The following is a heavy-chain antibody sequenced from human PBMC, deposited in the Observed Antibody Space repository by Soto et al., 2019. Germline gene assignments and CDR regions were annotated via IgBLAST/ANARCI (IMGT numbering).Heavy chain of an antibody. D-gene: IGHD3-22*01. J-gene: IGHJ3*01. CDR2: ITVKTGNT. V-gene: IGHV3-48*02. CDR1: GFPISECS. Sequence: GGSLRLSCEASGFPISECSMNWVRQAPGKGLEWLSYITVKTGNTLYADSVRGRFTISTDNAGNSVFLQMRSLRDEDTAVYYCARDQLYFNDFSGRPLNAFDVWGHGTMVTVAS. CDR3: ARDQLYFNDFSGRPLNAFDV.